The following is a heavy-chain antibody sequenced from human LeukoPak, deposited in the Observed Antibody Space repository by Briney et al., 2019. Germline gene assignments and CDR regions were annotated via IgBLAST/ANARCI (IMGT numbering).Heavy chain of an antibody. V-gene: IGHV3-23*01. CDR2: ISGSGGST. CDR3: AKDRVSIAAAGNYFDY. D-gene: IGHD6-13*01. CDR1: GFTFSSYA. Sequence: PGGSLRLSCAASGFTFSSYAMSWVRQAPGKGLEWVSAISGSGGSTYYADSAKGRFTISRDNSKNTLYLQMNSLRAEDTAVYYCAKDRVSIAAAGNYFDYWGQGTLVTVSS. J-gene: IGHJ4*02.